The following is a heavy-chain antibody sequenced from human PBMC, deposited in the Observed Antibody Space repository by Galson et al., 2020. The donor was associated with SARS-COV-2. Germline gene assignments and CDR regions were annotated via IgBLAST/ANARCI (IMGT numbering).Heavy chain of an antibody. D-gene: IGHD2-2*01. CDR1: GYTFTSYA. J-gene: IGHJ6*03. V-gene: IGHV1-3*01. CDR3: ARDVGYCSSTSCFRDYYYMDV. CDR2: INAGNGNT. Sequence: ASVKVSCKASGYTFTSYAMHWVRQAPGQRLEWMGWINAGNGNTKYSQKFQGRVTITRDTSASTAYMELSSLRSEDTAVYYCARDVGYCSSTSCFRDYYYMDVWGKGTTVTVSS.